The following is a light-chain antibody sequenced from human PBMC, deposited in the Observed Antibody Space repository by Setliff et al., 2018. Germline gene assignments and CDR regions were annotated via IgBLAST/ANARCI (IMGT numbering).Light chain of an antibody. V-gene: IGLV1-44*01. J-gene: IGLJ2*01. CDR3: AAWDVSLNEVV. CDR1: SSNIGSKT. CDR2: QDS. Sequence: VLTQPPSASGTPGQRVTISCSGSSSNIGSKTVNWYQQLPGTAPKLLISQDSQRPSGVPDRFSGSKSGTSASLAISGLQSEDEADYYCAAWDVSLNEVVFGGGNKVTVL.